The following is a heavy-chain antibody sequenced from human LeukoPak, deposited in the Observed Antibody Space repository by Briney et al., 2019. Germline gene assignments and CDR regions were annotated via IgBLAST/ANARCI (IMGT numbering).Heavy chain of an antibody. V-gene: IGHV3-33*08. CDR3: ARFRRGSGYDYYFDY. J-gene: IGHJ4*02. CDR1: GFTFRTYG. D-gene: IGHD5-12*01. Sequence: GRSLRLSCAASGFTFRTYGMHWVRQAPGKGLEWVAVIWYDGSNKYYADSVKGRFTISRDNSKNTLYLQMNSLRAEDTAVYYCARFRRGSGYDYYFDYWGQGTLVTVSS. CDR2: IWYDGSNK.